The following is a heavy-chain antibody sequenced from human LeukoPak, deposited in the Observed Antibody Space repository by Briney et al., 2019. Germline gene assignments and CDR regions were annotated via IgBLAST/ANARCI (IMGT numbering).Heavy chain of an antibody. CDR2: INPNSGGT. Sequence: ASVKVSCKASGYTFTGYYMHWVRQAPGQGLEWMGWINPNSGGTSYAQKFQGRVTMTRDMSTSTVYMELSSLRSEDTAVYYCARDPPYRAAANNAFDYWGQGTLVTVSS. CDR1: GYTFTGYY. J-gene: IGHJ4*02. V-gene: IGHV1-2*02. D-gene: IGHD6-13*01. CDR3: ARDPPYRAAANNAFDY.